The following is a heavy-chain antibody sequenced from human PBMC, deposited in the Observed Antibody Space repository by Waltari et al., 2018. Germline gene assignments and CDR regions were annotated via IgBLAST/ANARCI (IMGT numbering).Heavy chain of an antibody. CDR3: ARDRPLYYYDSSQIFDY. D-gene: IGHD3-22*01. CDR1: GYTFTSYG. Sequence: QVQLVQSGAEVKKPGASVKVSCKASGYTFTSYGISWVRQAPGQGLEWMGWVSAYNGNTNYAQKLHGRVTMTTDTSTSTAYMELRSLRSDDTAVYYCARDRPLYYYDSSQIFDYWGQGTLVTVSS. V-gene: IGHV1-18*01. CDR2: VSAYNGNT. J-gene: IGHJ4*02.